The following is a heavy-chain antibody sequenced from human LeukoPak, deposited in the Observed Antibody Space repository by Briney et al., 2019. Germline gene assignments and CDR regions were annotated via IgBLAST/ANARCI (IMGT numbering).Heavy chain of an antibody. CDR1: GFTFSHHG. D-gene: IGHD4-11*01. Sequence: GRSLRLSCAASGFTFSHHGMHWVRQAPGKGLEWVAVIWSDGSNRFYAGPVKGRFTISRDNSRNTVFLQMNSLRAEDTAMYYCARDAQRGFDYSNSLRYWGHGTLVTASS. V-gene: IGHV3-33*01. J-gene: IGHJ4*01. CDR3: ARDAQRGFDYSNSLRY. CDR2: IWSDGSNR.